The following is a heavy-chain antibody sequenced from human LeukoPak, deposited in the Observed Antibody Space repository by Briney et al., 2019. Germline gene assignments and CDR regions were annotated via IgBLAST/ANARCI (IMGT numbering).Heavy chain of an antibody. Sequence: PGGSLRLSCAGSRFTFDDFGMSWVRQAPGKGLEWVAGTSWNGGSTGYADSVKGRFTISRDNAKNLLYLQMNSLRVEDTAFYYCARDLRSRFSENFYYYMDVWGKGTTVTVSS. CDR2: TSWNGGST. V-gene: IGHV3-20*04. J-gene: IGHJ6*03. CDR1: RFTFDDFG. CDR3: ARDLRSRFSENFYYYMDV. D-gene: IGHD3-3*01.